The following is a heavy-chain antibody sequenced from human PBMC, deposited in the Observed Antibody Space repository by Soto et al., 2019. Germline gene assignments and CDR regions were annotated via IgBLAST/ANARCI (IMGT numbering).Heavy chain of an antibody. V-gene: IGHV4-30-4*01. D-gene: IGHD6-19*01. Sequence: QVQLQESGPGLVKPSQTLSLTCTVSGGSISSGDYYWSWIRQPPGKGLEWIGYIYYSGSTYYNPSLMSLVTIYVDTSKNQVPLKLSSVTAADTAVYYCASALAVAFNWFDPWGQGTLVTVSS. CDR2: IYYSGST. CDR3: ASALAVAFNWFDP. CDR1: GGSISSGDYY. J-gene: IGHJ5*02.